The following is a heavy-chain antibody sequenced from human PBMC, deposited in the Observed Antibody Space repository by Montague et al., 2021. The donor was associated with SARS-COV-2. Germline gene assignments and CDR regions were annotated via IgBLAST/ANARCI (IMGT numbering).Heavy chain of an antibody. CDR2: ICYDGTHK. D-gene: IGHD6-19*01. Sequence: SLRLSCAASGFTFSNYDMHWVRQAPGKGLEWVALICYDGTHKCYADSVKGRFTISRDNSKNTLFLHMNSLRAEDTALYYCARALRDHSLQFEQLLVYHLYGLDVWGQGTTVTVSS. J-gene: IGHJ6*02. CDR1: GFTFSNYD. V-gene: IGHV3-33*01. CDR3: ARALRDHSLQFEQLLVYHLYGLDV.